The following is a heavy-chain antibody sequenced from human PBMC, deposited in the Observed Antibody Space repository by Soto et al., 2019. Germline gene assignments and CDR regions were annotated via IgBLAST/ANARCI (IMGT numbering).Heavy chain of an antibody. CDR3: TRDFGGV. V-gene: IGHV3-72*01. Sequence: EVQLVESGGDLVQPGGSLRLSCAASGFTLSDHYVYWVRQAPGKGLEWVGRSANKANSYTTQYAAAVKGRFTISRSDSENSLYLQMTSLRTEDTALYYCTRDFGGVWGQGTTVTVSS. D-gene: IGHD3-10*01. J-gene: IGHJ6*02. CDR1: GFTLSDHY. CDR2: SANKANSYTT.